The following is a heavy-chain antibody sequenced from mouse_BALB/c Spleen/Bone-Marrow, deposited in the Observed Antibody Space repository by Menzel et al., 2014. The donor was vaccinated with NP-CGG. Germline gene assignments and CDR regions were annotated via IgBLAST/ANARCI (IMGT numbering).Heavy chain of an antibody. CDR2: IRNKANGYTT. CDR3: ARDCGNYVRFAY. D-gene: IGHD2-1*01. CDR1: GFTFTDYY. V-gene: IGHV7-3*02. Sequence: EVKVVESGGGLVQPGGFLRLSCATSGFTFTDYYMSWVRQPPGKALEWLGFIRNKANGYTTEYSASVKGRFTISRDNSQSILYLQMNTLRAEDSATYYCARDCGNYVRFAYWGQGTLVTVSA. J-gene: IGHJ3*01.